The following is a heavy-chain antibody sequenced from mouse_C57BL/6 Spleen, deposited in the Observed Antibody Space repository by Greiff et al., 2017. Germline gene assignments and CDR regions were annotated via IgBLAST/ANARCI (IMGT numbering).Heavy chain of an antibody. J-gene: IGHJ1*03. D-gene: IGHD2-1*01. Sequence: VQLKESGGGLVKPGGSLKLSCAASGFTFSDYGMHWVRQAPEKGLEWVAYISSGSSTIYYADTVKGRFTISRDNAKNTLFLQMTRLRSEDTAMYYCARRDYGNYGGYCDVWGTGTTVTVSS. V-gene: IGHV5-17*01. CDR3: ARRDYGNYGGYCDV. CDR2: ISSGSSTI. CDR1: GFTFSDYG.